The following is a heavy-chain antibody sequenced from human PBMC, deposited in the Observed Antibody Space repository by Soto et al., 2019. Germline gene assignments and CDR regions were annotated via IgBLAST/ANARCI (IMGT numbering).Heavy chain of an antibody. CDR3: ARRDCSGTTCYVDY. J-gene: IGHJ4*02. CDR2: IYYSGST. V-gene: IGHV4-39*01. D-gene: IGHD2-2*01. CDR1: GGSISTSSYY. Sequence: QLQLQESGPGLVKPSETLSLTCTVSGGSISTSSYYWGWIRQPPGKGLEWIASIYYSGSTYYNPSLKSRVTISVDTSKTQFSLRLSSVTAADTAVYYCARRDCSGTTCYVDYWGQGTLVTVSS.